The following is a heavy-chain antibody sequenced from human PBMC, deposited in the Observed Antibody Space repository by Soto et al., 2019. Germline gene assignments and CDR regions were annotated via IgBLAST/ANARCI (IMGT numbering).Heavy chain of an antibody. CDR2: MYNTGST. Sequence: QVQLQESGPGLVKPSETLSLTCTVSGGTISRYYWSWIRQPPGKGLEWIGYMYNTGSTVYNPSFKNRVTISVDTSKNQSSLKLNSATAADTAVYYCARDLWGYCGTDCYPLDVWGQGTTVTVSS. J-gene: IGHJ6*02. CDR3: ARDLWGYCGTDCYPLDV. D-gene: IGHD2-21*02. CDR1: GGTISRYY. V-gene: IGHV4-59*01.